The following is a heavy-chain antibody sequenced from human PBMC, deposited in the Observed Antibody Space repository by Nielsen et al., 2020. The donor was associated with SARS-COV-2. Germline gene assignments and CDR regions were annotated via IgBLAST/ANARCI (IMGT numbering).Heavy chain of an antibody. CDR1: GFTFDDYA. CDR2: IWYDGSKK. J-gene: IGHJ4*02. D-gene: IGHD2-15*01. Sequence: GGSLRLSCAASGFTFDDYAMHWVRQAPGKGLEWVAVIWYDGSKKYYADSVKGRFTISRDNSKNTLYLQMNSLRAEDTAVYFCARDPLYCSGAICSSGEYYFDYWGQGTLVTVSA. V-gene: IGHV3-33*08. CDR3: ARDPLYCSGAICSSGEYYFDY.